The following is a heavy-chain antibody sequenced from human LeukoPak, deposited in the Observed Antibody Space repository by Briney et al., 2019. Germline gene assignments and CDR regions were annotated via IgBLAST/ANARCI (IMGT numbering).Heavy chain of an antibody. V-gene: IGHV4-30-4*01. CDR3: AVTPSYSSSWYVGY. CDR2: IYYSGST. Sequence: SGTLSLTCTVSGGSISSGDYYWSWIRQPPGKGLEWIGYIYYSGSTYYNPSLKSRVTISVDTSKNQFSLKLSSVTAADTAVYYCAVTPSYSSSWYVGYWGQGTLVTVSS. J-gene: IGHJ4*02. D-gene: IGHD6-13*01. CDR1: GGSISSGDYY.